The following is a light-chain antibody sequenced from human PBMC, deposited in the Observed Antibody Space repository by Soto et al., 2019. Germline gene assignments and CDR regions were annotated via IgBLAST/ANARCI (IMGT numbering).Light chain of an antibody. J-gene: IGKJ4*01. V-gene: IGKV1-39*01. Sequence: DIQMTQSPSSLSASVGDRVTITCRASQSISSYLNWYQQKPGKAPKLLIYAASSLQSGVPSRFSGSGSWTDFTLTISSLQPEDFATYYCQQSYSTLRTFGGGTKGDIK. CDR3: QQSYSTLRT. CDR1: QSISSY. CDR2: AAS.